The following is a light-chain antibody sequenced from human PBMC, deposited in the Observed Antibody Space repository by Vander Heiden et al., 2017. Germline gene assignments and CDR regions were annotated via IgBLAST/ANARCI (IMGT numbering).Light chain of an antibody. Sequence: QSALTQPPSASGTPGQRVSISCSGSSSNIGSDTVNWYQQLPGTAPNLLIYNNNQRPSGVPDRFSGSKSGTSASLAISGLQSEDEADYYCAAWDDSRNGWVFGGGTKLTVL. V-gene: IGLV1-44*01. CDR2: NNN. J-gene: IGLJ3*02. CDR3: AAWDDSRNGWV. CDR1: SSNIGSDT.